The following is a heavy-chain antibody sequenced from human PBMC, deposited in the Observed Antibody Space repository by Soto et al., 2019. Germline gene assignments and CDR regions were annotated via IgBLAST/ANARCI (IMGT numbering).Heavy chain of an antibody. CDR2: MSGGGALI. Sequence: PGGSLRLSCAASGFTSSNYAMSWVRQAPGKGLEWVATMSGGGALIDYADSLKGRFTISRDNSRNTLHLEMNSLRAEDTAVYYCTQLRTITTGASDCWVQGTLVTVAS. J-gene: IGHJ4*02. V-gene: IGHV3-23*01. CDR3: TQLRTITTGASDC. CDR1: GFTSSNYA. D-gene: IGHD1-1*01.